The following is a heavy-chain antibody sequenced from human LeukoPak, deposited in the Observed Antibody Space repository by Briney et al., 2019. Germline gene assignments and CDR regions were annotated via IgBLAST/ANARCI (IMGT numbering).Heavy chain of an antibody. CDR2: INHSGST. CDR1: GGSFSGYY. J-gene: IGHJ6*03. V-gene: IGHV4-34*01. Sequence: SETLSLTCAVYGGSFSGYYWSWVRQPPGKGLEWIGEINHSGSTNYNPSLKSRVTISVDTSKNQFSLKLSSVTAADTAVYYCARVYYYYYMDVWGKGTTVTISS. CDR3: ARVYYYYYMDV.